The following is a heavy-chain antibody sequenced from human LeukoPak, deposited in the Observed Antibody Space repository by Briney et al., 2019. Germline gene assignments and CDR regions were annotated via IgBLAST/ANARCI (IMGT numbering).Heavy chain of an antibody. J-gene: IGHJ5*02. Sequence: GASVTVSCKASGYTFTSYGISWVRQAPGQGLEWMGWISAYNGNTNYAQKLQGRVTMTTDTSTSTAYMELRSLRSDDTAVYYCARAPIAVARTGWFDPWGQGTLVTVSS. D-gene: IGHD6-19*01. CDR3: ARAPIAVARTGWFDP. CDR1: GYTFTSYG. CDR2: ISAYNGNT. V-gene: IGHV1-18*04.